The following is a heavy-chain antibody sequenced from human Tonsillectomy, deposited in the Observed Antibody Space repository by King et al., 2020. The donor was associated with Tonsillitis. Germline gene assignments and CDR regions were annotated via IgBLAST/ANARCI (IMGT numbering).Heavy chain of an antibody. V-gene: IGHV4-59*01. CDR1: GDSISSNY. J-gene: IGHJ6*03. CDR3: AINCYGSRDYLASMDV. D-gene: IGHD3-10*01. CDR2: IYNSGRI. Sequence: QLQESGPGLVKPSETLSLTCTVSGDSISSNYWSWIRQPPGKGLEWIGYIYNSGRINYNPSLRSRVTISLDTSKNHFSLRLSSVTAADTAVYYCAINCYGSRDYLASMDVWGKGTTVTASS.